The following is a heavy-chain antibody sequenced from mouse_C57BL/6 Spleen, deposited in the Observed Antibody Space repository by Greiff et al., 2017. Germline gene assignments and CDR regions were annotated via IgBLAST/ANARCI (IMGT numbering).Heavy chain of an antibody. J-gene: IGHJ4*01. CDR2: IRPKGNNYAT. V-gene: IGHV10-1*01. CDR1: GFSFNTYA. CDR3: VKGDYAMDY. Sequence: EVQRVESGGGLVQPKGSLKLSCAASGFSFNTYAMNWVRQAPGQGLEWVARIRPKGNNYATYYAYSVKDRFTISRDYSESMLYLQMNNLETEDTAMYYCVKGDYAMDYWGQGTSVTVSS.